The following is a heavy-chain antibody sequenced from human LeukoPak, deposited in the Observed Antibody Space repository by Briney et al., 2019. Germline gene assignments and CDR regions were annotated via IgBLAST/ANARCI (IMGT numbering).Heavy chain of an antibody. CDR2: ISSSGSYT. V-gene: IGHV3-11*06. CDR1: GFTFSDYY. J-gene: IGHJ4*02. D-gene: IGHD4-17*01. CDR3: ERGDYGPYYFDY. Sequence: GGSLRLSCAASGFTFSDYYMTWIRQAPGKGLEWVSHISSSGSYTNYADSVKGRFTISRDNAKNSLYLQMHSLTAEDTAVYYCERGDYGPYYFDYWGQGTLVPVSS.